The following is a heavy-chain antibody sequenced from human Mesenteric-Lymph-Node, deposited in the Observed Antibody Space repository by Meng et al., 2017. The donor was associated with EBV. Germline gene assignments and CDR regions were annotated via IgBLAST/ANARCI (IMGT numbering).Heavy chain of an antibody. J-gene: IGHJ4*01. V-gene: IGHV4-34*01. CDR2: INHSGST. Sequence: QWQLHQWAVGLLKPSGTLSSMCAVFGGSFSAYYWTWIRQPPGKGLEWIGEINHSGSTIYNPSLKSRVTMSVDTSKSQFSLKLSSVTAADTAVYFCARQRSDSRLFDYWGQGTLVTVSS. CDR1: GGSFSAYY. D-gene: IGHD4-11*01. CDR3: ARQRSDSRLFDY.